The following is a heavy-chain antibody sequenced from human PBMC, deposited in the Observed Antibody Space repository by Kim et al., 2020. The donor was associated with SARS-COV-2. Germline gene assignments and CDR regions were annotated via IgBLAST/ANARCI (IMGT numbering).Heavy chain of an antibody. CDR2: ISGSGGST. D-gene: IGHD5-18*01. Sequence: GGSLRLSCAASGFTFSSYAMSWVRQAPGKRLEWVSAISGSGGSTYYADSVKGRFTISRDNSKNTLYLQMNSLRAEDTAVYYCAKYPMLQLWGWFDPWGQGTLVTVSS. V-gene: IGHV3-23*01. CDR1: GFTFSSYA. J-gene: IGHJ5*02. CDR3: AKYPMLQLWGWFDP.